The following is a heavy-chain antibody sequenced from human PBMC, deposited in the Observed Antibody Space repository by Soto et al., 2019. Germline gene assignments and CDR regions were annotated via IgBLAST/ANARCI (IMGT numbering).Heavy chain of an antibody. CDR3: ARESEYQLLRPSYYYYYMDV. D-gene: IGHD2-2*01. V-gene: IGHV3-48*01. J-gene: IGHJ6*03. Sequence: GGSLRLSCAASGFTFTSYSMNWVRQAPGKGLEWVSYISSGSSTIYYADSVKGRFTISRDSAKNALYLQMNNLRAEDTAVYYCARESEYQLLRPSYYYYYMDVWGKGTTVTVSS. CDR2: ISSGSSTI. CDR1: GFTFTSYS.